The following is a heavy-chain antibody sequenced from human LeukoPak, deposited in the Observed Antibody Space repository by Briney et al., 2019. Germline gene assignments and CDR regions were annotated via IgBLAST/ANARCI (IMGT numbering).Heavy chain of an antibody. Sequence: GGSLRLSCAASGFNIGPYAMYWVRQGPGRGLEWVSVIKADGSGTFYSDSVRGRFTTSRDNSKNSLYLQMSSLTSDDTALYYCASWALYHNWHVWGQGTTDGVPS. CDR3: ASWALYHNWHV. V-gene: IGHV3-43*02. CDR2: IKADGSGT. CDR1: GFNIGPYA. D-gene: IGHD5-24*01. J-gene: IGHJ6*02.